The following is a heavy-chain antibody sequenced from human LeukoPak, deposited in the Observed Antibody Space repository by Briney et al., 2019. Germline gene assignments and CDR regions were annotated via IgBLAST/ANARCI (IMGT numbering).Heavy chain of an antibody. J-gene: IGHJ4*02. Sequence: GGSLRLSCTASGFTFSSYGMTWVRQAPGKGLEWVSGITDGGSTFYADSVKGRFTISRDNSINTLYMQLNSLRAEDTAVYYCAKPFRECSSATCYVSFDYWGQGILVTVSS. D-gene: IGHD2-2*01. CDR3: AKPFRECSSATCYVSFDY. CDR1: GFTFSSYG. CDR2: ITDGGST. V-gene: IGHV3-23*01.